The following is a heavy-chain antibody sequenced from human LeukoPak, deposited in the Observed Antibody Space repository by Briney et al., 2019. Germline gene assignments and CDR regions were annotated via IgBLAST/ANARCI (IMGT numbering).Heavy chain of an antibody. CDR2: INPDASIT. Sequence: GGSLRLSCVTSGFSFSSSWMHWVRQAPGKGLVWVSRINPDASITTYADSVKGRFTISRDNAKNSLHLQMNSLRDEDTAVYYCARGGFDAFDIWGQGTMVTVSS. D-gene: IGHD3-16*01. V-gene: IGHV3-74*03. J-gene: IGHJ3*02. CDR1: GFSFSSSW. CDR3: ARGGFDAFDI.